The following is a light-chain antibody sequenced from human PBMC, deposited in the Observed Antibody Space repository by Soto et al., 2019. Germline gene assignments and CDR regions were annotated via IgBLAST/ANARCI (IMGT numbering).Light chain of an antibody. CDR1: SSNIGSTYD. V-gene: IGLV1-40*01. CDR3: QSYDDSLSVHYV. Sequence: VLTQPPSVSGAPGQRVTISCTGSSSNIGSTYDVQWYQQLPGTAPKLLIHGNTDRPSGVPDRFSASKSGTSASLAITGLQADDEADYYCQSYDDSLSVHYVFGTGTKVTVL. J-gene: IGLJ1*01. CDR2: GNT.